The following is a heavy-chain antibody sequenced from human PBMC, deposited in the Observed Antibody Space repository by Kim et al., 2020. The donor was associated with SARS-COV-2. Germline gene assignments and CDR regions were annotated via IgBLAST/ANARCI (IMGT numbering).Heavy chain of an antibody. CDR2: GST. V-gene: IGHV1-46*01. Sequence: GSTSYAQKFQSRVTMTRDTSTSTVYMGLSSLRSEDTAVYYCARPSSYDDYWGQGTLVTVSS. D-gene: IGHD5-18*01. J-gene: IGHJ4*02. CDR3: ARPSSYDDY.